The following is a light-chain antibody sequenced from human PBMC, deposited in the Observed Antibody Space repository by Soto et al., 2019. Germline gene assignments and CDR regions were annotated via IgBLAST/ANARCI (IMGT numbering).Light chain of an antibody. Sequence: EIVLTQSPATLSLSPGERATLSCRASQSVSSYLAWYQQKPGQAPRLLIYDASNRATGIPARFSGSGSGTDFTLTISSREPEDFAFYYCQQRSNWPLITFGQGTRLEIK. V-gene: IGKV3-11*01. J-gene: IGKJ5*01. CDR2: DAS. CDR1: QSVSSY. CDR3: QQRSNWPLIT.